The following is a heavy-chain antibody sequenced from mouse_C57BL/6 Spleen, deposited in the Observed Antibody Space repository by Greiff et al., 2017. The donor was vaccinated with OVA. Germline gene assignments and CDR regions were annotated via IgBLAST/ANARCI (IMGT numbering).Heavy chain of an antibody. CDR3: ARETIYDGYPYAMDY. D-gene: IGHD2-3*01. V-gene: IGHV1-81*01. CDR1: GYTFTSYG. CDR2: IYPRSGNT. Sequence: VQLQQSGAELARPGASVKLSCKASGYTFTSYGISWVKQRTGQGLEWIGEIYPRSGNTYYTEKLKGKATLTADKSSSTAYMELRSLTSEDSAVYFCARETIYDGYPYAMDYWGKGTSVTVSS. J-gene: IGHJ4*01.